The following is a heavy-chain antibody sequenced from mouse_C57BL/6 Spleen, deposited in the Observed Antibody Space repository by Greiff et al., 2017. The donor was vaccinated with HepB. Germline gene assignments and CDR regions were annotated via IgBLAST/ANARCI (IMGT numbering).Heavy chain of an antibody. V-gene: IGHV1-15*01. D-gene: IGHD2-4*01. CDR1: GYTFTDYE. J-gene: IGHJ3*01. CDR2: IDTETGGT. CDR3: TRNDYDPWFAY. Sequence: QVQLQQSGAELVRPGASVTLSCKASGYTFTDYEMHWVKQTPVHGLEWIGAIDTETGGTAYNQKFKGKAILTADKSSSTAYMELRSLTSEDSAVYYCTRNDYDPWFAYWGQGTLVTVSA.